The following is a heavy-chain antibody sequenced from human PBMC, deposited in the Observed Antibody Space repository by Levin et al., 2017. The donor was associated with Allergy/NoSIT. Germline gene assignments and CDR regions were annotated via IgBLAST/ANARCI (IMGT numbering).Heavy chain of an antibody. J-gene: IGHJ1*01. CDR1: GGSLTNENYY. Sequence: SQTLSLTCSVSGGSLTNENYYWGWIRQPPGKGLEWIGGIHYSGRTYYNQSLQSRVSMSVDTSKRAFSLKLTSMDGTDMAMYFCARHPGGYFDTWGQGTLVTVSS. V-gene: IGHV4-39*01. D-gene: IGHD3-9*01. CDR2: IHYSGRT. CDR3: ARHPGGYFDT.